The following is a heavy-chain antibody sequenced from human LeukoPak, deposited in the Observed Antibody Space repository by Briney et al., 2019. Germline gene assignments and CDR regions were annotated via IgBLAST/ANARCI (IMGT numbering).Heavy chain of an antibody. V-gene: IGHV4-39*07. Sequence: SETLSLTCTVSGGSISSSSYYWGWIRQPPGKGLEWIGSIYYSGSTYYNQSLKSRVTISVDTSKNQFSLKLSSVTAADTAVYYCARAVYNWNGRPGAFDIWGQGTMVTVSS. J-gene: IGHJ3*02. D-gene: IGHD1-20*01. CDR3: ARAVYNWNGRPGAFDI. CDR2: IYYSGST. CDR1: GGSISSSSYY.